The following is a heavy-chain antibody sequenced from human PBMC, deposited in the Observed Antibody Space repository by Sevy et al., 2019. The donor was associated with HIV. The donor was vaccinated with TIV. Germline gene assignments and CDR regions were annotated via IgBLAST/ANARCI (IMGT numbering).Heavy chain of an antibody. CDR3: ATHGTSDYGSLLDY. V-gene: IGHV1-2*02. Sequence: ASVKVTCKTTGYMFTNYYIHWVRQAPGQGVEWMGWINPNSGATAYAQIFQDRVTVTRDTSITTSYMELTRLRSDDTAVYYCATHGTSDYGSLLDYWGQGTLVTVSS. CDR1: GYMFTNYY. J-gene: IGHJ4*02. D-gene: IGHD4-17*01. CDR2: INPNSGAT.